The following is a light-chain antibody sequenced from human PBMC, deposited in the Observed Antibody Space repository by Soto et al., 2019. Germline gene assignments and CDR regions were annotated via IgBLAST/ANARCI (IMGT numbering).Light chain of an antibody. V-gene: IGLV2-14*01. CDR3: CSYTTSNTRQIV. Sequence: QSALTQPASVSGSPGQSITISCTGTSSDVGGYNYVSWYQQHPGKAPKFMIYDVSNRPSGVSNRFSGSKSGNTASLTISGLQAEDEADYYSCSYTTSNTRQIVFVTGTKVTVL. CDR1: SSDVGGYNY. J-gene: IGLJ1*01. CDR2: DVS.